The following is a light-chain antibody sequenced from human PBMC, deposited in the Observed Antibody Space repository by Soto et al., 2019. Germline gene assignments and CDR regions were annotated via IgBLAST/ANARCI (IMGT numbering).Light chain of an antibody. J-gene: IGLJ1*01. Sequence: LTQPAAVSGSPGQSITISCTGTSSDIGSYDYVSWYQQHPGKAPNLIIYEVTDRPSGVSNRFSGSKSGNTASLTISGLQAEDEADYYCSSFTSTSTRLFGSGTKVTVL. CDR3: SSFTSTSTRL. CDR2: EVT. CDR1: SSDIGSYDY. V-gene: IGLV2-14*01.